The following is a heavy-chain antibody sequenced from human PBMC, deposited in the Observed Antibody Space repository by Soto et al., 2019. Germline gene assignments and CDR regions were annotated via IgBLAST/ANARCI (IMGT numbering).Heavy chain of an antibody. CDR1: GGSISTSAYY. Sequence: SETLSLTCTVSGGSISTSAYYWDWVRQPPGKGLEWIGSVYYSGSTFYSPSLKSRVSIAIDTSKDQFFLRLNSVTAAETAVYYCARRRGTGLDYWGQGTLVTVPS. CDR3: ARRRGTGLDY. CDR2: VYYSGST. J-gene: IGHJ4*02. D-gene: IGHD3-10*01. V-gene: IGHV4-39*01.